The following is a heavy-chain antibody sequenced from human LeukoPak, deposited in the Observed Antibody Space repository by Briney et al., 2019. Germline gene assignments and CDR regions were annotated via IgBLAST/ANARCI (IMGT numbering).Heavy chain of an antibody. V-gene: IGHV3-33*08. CDR2: IWYDGSNK. CDR1: GFTFSSYA. D-gene: IGHD3-22*01. Sequence: GGSLRLSCAASGFTFSSYAMHWVRQAPGKGLEWVAVIWYDGSNKYYADSVKGRFTISRDNSKNTLYLQMNSLRAEDTAVYYCARGMYYYDSSGYHLHWGQGTLVTVSS. CDR3: ARGMYYYDSSGYHLH. J-gene: IGHJ4*02.